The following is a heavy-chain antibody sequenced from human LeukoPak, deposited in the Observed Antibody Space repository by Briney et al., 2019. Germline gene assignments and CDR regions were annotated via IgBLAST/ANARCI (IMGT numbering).Heavy chain of an antibody. J-gene: IGHJ6*02. V-gene: IGHV3-23*01. CDR2: ISGSGGST. CDR3: AKAADIVVVDYYYYGMDV. D-gene: IGHD2-15*01. CDR1: GGSFSGYY. Sequence: ETLSLTCAVYGGSFSGYYWSWVRQAPGKGLEWVSAISGSGGSTYYADSVKGRFTISRDNSKNTLYLQMNSLRAEDTAVYYCAKAADIVVVDYYYYGMDVWGQGTTVTVSS.